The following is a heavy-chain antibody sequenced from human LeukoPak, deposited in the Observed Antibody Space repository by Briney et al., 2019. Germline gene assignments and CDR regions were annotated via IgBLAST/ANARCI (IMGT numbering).Heavy chain of an antibody. CDR2: ISSSGSTI. CDR3: ARESTYYAVNY. D-gene: IGHD2/OR15-2a*01. V-gene: IGHV3-48*03. CDR1: GFTFSSYE. J-gene: IGHJ4*02. Sequence: GGSLRLSCAASGFTFSSYEMHWVRQAPVKGQEWVSYISSSGSTIYYADSVKGRFTISRDNAKNSLYLQMNSLRAEDTAVYYCARESTYYAVNYWGQGTLVTVSS.